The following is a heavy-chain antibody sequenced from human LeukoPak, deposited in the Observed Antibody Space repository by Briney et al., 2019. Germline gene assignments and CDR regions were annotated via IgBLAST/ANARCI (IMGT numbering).Heavy chain of an antibody. CDR1: GVTFSSSW. D-gene: IGHD3-3*01. Sequence: GGSQRLSCAASGVTFSSSWMSWVRQAPGKGPEWVANIRQDGSQKYYVDSVKGRFTISRDNAKNSMYLQMNSLRAEDTAVYYCAREARISIFGVVFDPWGQGTLVTVSS. CDR2: IRQDGSQK. V-gene: IGHV3-7*01. J-gene: IGHJ5*02. CDR3: AREARISIFGVVFDP.